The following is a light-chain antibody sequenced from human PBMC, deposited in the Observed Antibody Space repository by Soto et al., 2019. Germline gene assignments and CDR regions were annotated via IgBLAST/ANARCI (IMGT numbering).Light chain of an antibody. CDR2: DAS. V-gene: IGKV1-5*01. CDR1: QNIGTS. Sequence: DIQMTQSPSTLSASVGDRVTITCRASQNIGTSLAWYQQTPGKAPKLLISDASTLESGVPSRFGGSGSGTEFTLSITSLQPDDFATYSCQQSYSTPYTFGQGTKVDIK. J-gene: IGKJ2*01. CDR3: QQSYSTPYT.